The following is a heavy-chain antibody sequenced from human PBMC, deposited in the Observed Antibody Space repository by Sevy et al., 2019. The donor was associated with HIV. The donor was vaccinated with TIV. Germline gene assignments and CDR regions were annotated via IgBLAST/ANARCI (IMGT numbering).Heavy chain of an antibody. V-gene: IGHV1-2*02. Sequence: ASVKVSYKASGYTFTDYYIHWVRQAPGQGLEWMGWINPKSGGTNYAKMFHGRVTMTRDTSISTAYMELSRLKSDDTAVYYCARVVEPAGIDPYYYGVDVWGPGATVTVSS. CDR1: GYTFTDYY. CDR2: INPKSGGT. J-gene: IGHJ6*02. CDR3: ARVVEPAGIDPYYYGVDV. D-gene: IGHD2-2*02.